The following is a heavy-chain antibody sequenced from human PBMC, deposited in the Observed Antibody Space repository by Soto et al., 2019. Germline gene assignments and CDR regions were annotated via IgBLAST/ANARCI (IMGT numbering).Heavy chain of an antibody. J-gene: IGHJ4*02. Sequence: SETLSLTSAVYGESFSGYYWSWIRQPPGKGLEWIGEINHSGSTNYNPSLKSRVTISVDTSKNQFSLKLSSVTAADTAVYYCAKDRAIYDILTGYYDYWGQGTLVTVSS. CDR1: GESFSGYY. D-gene: IGHD3-9*01. V-gene: IGHV4-34*01. CDR3: AKDRAIYDILTGYYDY. CDR2: INHSGST.